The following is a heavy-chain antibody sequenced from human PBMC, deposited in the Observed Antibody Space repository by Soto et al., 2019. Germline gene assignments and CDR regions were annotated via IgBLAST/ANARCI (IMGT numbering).Heavy chain of an antibody. CDR3: AILGEGSMVVAVEGIDY. D-gene: IGHD2-15*01. V-gene: IGHV3-9*01. J-gene: IGHJ4*02. CDR2: ISWNSGSI. Sequence: EVQLVESGGGLVQPGRSLRLSCAASGFTFDDYAMHWVRQAPGKGLEWVSGISWNSGSIGYADSVKGRFTISRDNAKNYLYLQMNSLRAEDTALYDCAILGEGSMVVAVEGIDYWGQGTLVTVSS. CDR1: GFTFDDYA.